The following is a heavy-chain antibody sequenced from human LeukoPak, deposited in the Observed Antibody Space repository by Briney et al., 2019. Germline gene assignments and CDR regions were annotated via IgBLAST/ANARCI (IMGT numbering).Heavy chain of an antibody. V-gene: IGHV3-9*01. CDR3: AKDLGHCSSTSCAPGY. CDR1: GFTFDDYA. J-gene: IGHJ4*02. Sequence: GGSLRLSCAPSGFTFDDYAMHWVRQVPGKGLEWVSGISWNSGSIGYADSVKGRFTISRDNARNSLYLQMNSLRAEDTALYYCAKDLGHCSSTSCAPGYWGQGTLVTVSS. CDR2: ISWNSGSI. D-gene: IGHD2-2*01.